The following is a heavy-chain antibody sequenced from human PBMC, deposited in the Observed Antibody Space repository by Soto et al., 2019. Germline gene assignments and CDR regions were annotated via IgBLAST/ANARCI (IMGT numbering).Heavy chain of an antibody. CDR3: AKDQDSVAPDDYYGMDV. CDR1: GFTFSSYD. J-gene: IGHJ6*02. V-gene: IGHV3-30*18. D-gene: IGHD2-15*01. Sequence: PGGSLRLSYAASGFTFSSYDIHWVRQAPGKGLEWVAVISYDGSNKYYADSVKGRFTISRDNSKNTLYLQMNSLRAEDTAVYYCAKDQDSVAPDDYYGMDVWGQGTTVTVSS. CDR2: ISYDGSNK.